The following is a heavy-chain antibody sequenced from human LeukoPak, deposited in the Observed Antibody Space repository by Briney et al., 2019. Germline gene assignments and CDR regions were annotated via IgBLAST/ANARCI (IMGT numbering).Heavy chain of an antibody. CDR3: ARDRMDTGTYFDY. V-gene: IGHV1-18*01. Sequence: ASVKVSCKSSGYTFTTYGITWVRQAPGQGLEWMGWISTYNGNTNYAQKLQGRVTMTTDTSTSTAYMELRSLRSDDTAMYYCARDRMDTGTYFDYWGQGTLVTVSS. CDR1: GYTFTTYG. J-gene: IGHJ4*02. D-gene: IGHD5-18*01. CDR2: ISTYNGNT.